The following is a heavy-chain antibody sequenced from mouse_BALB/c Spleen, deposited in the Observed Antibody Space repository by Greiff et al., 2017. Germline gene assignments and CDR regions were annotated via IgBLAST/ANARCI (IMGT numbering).Heavy chain of an antibody. CDR2: ISYSGST. CDR1: GDSITSGY. CDR3: ARREYYGSSYWYFDV. V-gene: IGHV3-8*02. J-gene: IGHJ1*01. Sequence: VQLKESGPSLVKPSQTLSLTCSVTGDSITSGYWNWIRKFPGNKLEYMGYISYSGSTYYNPSLKSRISITRDTSKNQYYLQLNSVTTEDTATYYCARREYYGSSYWYFDVWGAGTTVTGSS. D-gene: IGHD1-1*01.